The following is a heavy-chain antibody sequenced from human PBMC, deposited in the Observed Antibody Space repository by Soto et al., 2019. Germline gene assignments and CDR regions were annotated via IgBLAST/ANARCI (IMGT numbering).Heavy chain of an antibody. D-gene: IGHD6-19*01. J-gene: IGHJ6*02. CDR1: GFTFSSYG. CDR2: ISYDGSNK. Sequence: AGGSLRLSCAASGFTFSSYGMHWVRQAPGKGLEWVAVISYDGSNKYYADSVKGRFTISRDNSKNTLYLQMNSLRAEDTDVYYCAKDLAVAGTRGSYYYYGRDVWGPGTTVTVSS. V-gene: IGHV3-30*18. CDR3: AKDLAVAGTRGSYYYYGRDV.